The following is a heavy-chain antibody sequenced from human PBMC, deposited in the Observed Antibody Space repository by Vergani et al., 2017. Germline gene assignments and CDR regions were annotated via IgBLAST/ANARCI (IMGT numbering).Heavy chain of an antibody. V-gene: IGHV4-4*07. D-gene: IGHD3-10*01. J-gene: IGHJ4*02. CDR2: IYTSGGT. CDR1: GGSISSYY. CDR3: ARGRYYYGSGRIFDY. Sequence: QVQLQESGPGLVKPSETLSLTCTVSGGSISSYYWSWIRQPAGKGLEWSGRIYTSGGTNYNPSLKSRVTMSVDTSKNQFSLKLSSVTAADTAVYYCARGRYYYGSGRIFDYWGQGTLVTVSS.